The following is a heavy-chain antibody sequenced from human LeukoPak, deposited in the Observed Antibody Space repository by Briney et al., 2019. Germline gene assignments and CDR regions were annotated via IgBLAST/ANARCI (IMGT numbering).Heavy chain of an antibody. Sequence: ASVKVSCKASGYTFTGYYMHWVRQAPGQGLEWMGWINPNSGGTNYAQKLQGRVTMTTDTSTSTAYMELRSLRSDDAAVYYCARFRAVGAINYYYYYMDVWGKGTTVTISS. D-gene: IGHD1-26*01. CDR3: ARFRAVGAINYYYYYMDV. J-gene: IGHJ6*03. CDR1: GYTFTGYY. CDR2: INPNSGGT. V-gene: IGHV1-2*02.